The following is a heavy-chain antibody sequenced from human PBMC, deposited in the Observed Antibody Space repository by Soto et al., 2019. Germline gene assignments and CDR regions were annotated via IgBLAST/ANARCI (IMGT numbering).Heavy chain of an antibody. CDR1: VGSFSGYY. Sequence: SETLSLTCAVYVGSFSGYYRIWIRQPPGKGLEWIGEINHSGSTNYNPSLKRRVTISVDTSKNQFSLKLSSVTAADTAVYYCARGRGYYFGVRNYFDYWGQGTMVTVSS. J-gene: IGHJ4*02. CDR2: INHSGST. D-gene: IGHD3-22*01. V-gene: IGHV4-34*01. CDR3: ARGRGYYFGVRNYFDY.